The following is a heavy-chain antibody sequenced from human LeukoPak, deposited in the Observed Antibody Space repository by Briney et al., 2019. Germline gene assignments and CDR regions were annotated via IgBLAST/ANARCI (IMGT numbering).Heavy chain of an antibody. V-gene: IGHV1-18*01. CDR3: TKVGYSSSWYTRGSWFDP. Sequence: ASVQVSCKASGYTFTSYGISWVRQAPGQGLEWMGWISAYNGNTNYAQKLQGRVTMTTDTSTSTAYMELRSLRSDDTAVYYCTKVGYSSSWYTRGSWFDPWGQGTLVTVSS. CDR1: GYTFTSYG. J-gene: IGHJ5*02. D-gene: IGHD6-13*01. CDR2: ISAYNGNT.